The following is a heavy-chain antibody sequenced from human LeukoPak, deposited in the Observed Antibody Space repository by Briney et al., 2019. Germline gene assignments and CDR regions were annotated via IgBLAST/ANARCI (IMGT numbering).Heavy chain of an antibody. V-gene: IGHV4-39*01. J-gene: IGHJ4*02. D-gene: IGHD1-26*01. CDR3: ARQGERPGISAY. Sequence: PSETLSLTCIVSGDSISSSSYYWGWVRQPPGKGLEWIGSIFSGSTYYNPSLKSRVTISLNTPKNQLSLNLSSVTAADTAVYYCARQGERPGISAYWGQGTLVTVSS. CDR2: IFSGST. CDR1: GDSISSSSYY.